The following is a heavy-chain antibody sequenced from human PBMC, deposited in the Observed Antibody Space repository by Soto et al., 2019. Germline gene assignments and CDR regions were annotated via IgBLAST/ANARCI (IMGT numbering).Heavy chain of an antibody. CDR1: GGTFSSYA. V-gene: IGHV1-69*01. J-gene: IGHJ4*02. D-gene: IGHD3-22*01. CDR3: ARLKLDYDGRYFDY. Sequence: QVQLVQSGAEVKKPGSSVKVSCKASGGTFSSYAISWVRQAPGQGLEWMGGIIPIFGTANYAQKFQGRVTITADESTSTAYMELSSLRSEDTAVYYCARLKLDYDGRYFDYWGQGTLVTVSS. CDR2: IIPIFGTA.